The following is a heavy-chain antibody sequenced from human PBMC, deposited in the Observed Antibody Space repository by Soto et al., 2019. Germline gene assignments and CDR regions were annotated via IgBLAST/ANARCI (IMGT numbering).Heavy chain of an antibody. CDR2: IDPTDSET. D-gene: IGHD5-18*01. CDR3: ARYGYSYSARFFDY. Sequence: GESLKISCQGSVNSFGNSWINWVRQKPGKGLEWMGRIDPTDSETKYSPSFRDHVTMSVDTSKNQLSLKLSSVTAADTAVYYCARYGYSYSARFFDYWGQGTRVTVSS. V-gene: IGHV5-10-1*01. CDR1: VNSFGNSW. J-gene: IGHJ4*02.